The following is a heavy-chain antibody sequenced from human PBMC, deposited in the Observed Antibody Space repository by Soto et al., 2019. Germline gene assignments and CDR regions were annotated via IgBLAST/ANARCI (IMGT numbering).Heavy chain of an antibody. CDR1: GGTFSTYI. CDR3: ARLASGSYDY. D-gene: IGHD1-26*01. Sequence: QVQLVQSGAEVKKPGSSVRVSCKASGGTFSTYIISWVRQAPGQGLEWMGRISPTVGIAIYAQKFQGRIAITADKSTSIAYLEVTSLRNEDTAVYYCARLASGSYDYWGQGTLITVSS. V-gene: IGHV1-69*02. CDR2: ISPTVGIA. J-gene: IGHJ4*02.